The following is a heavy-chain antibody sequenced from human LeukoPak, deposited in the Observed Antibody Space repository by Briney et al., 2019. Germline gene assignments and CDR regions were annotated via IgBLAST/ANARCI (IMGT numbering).Heavy chain of an antibody. J-gene: IGHJ4*02. CDR1: GFTFTSYW. V-gene: IGHV3-7*01. CDR2: IKQGGSEK. CDR3: ARGSSGTCFQFIDY. D-gene: IGHD1-26*01. Sequence: PGGSLRLSCAPSGFTFTSYWMGWVRQSPVKGLEWVASIKQGGSEKHYVDSVKGRFTISRDNAQNSLYLEMNSLRAEDTAVYYCARGSSGTCFQFIDYWGQGTLVTVSS.